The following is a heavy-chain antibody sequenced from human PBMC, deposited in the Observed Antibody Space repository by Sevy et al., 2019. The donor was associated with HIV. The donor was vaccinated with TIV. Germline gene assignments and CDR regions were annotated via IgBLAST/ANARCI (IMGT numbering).Heavy chain of an antibody. D-gene: IGHD6-13*01. J-gene: IGHJ4*02. CDR2: FYNGDST. CDR1: GFTVTSNY. Sequence: GGSLRLSCAATGFTVTSNYMSWVRQGPGKGLEWVSGFYNGDSTQYADSVKGRFTISRDKSNNTLYLQMDSLRAEDTAVHYCAREAGSSSFDYWGQGTLVTVSS. CDR3: AREAGSSSFDY. V-gene: IGHV3-53*01.